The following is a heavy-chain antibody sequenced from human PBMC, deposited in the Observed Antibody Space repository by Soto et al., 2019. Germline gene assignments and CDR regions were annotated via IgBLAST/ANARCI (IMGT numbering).Heavy chain of an antibody. V-gene: IGHV1-18*01. Sequence: ASLKVSCKASGYTFTSYGISWVRQAPGQGLEWMGWISGYNGGTNYAQKFQDRVSMTIDTSTGTAYMELRSLTSDDTAIYYCAKNGQPPYYYYGLDVWGQ. J-gene: IGHJ6*02. CDR3: AKNGQPPYYYYGLDV. D-gene: IGHD2-8*01. CDR2: ISGYNGGT. CDR1: GYTFTSYG.